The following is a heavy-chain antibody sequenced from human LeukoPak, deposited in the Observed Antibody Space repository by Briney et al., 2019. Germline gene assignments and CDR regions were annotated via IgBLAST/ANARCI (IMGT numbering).Heavy chain of an antibody. Sequence: PSETLSLTCAVYGGSFSGYYWSWIRQPPGKGLEWIGEINHSGSTNYNPSLKSRVTISVDTSKNQFSLKLSSVTAADTAVYYCARAPKGPYYYYMDVWGKGTTVTVSS. J-gene: IGHJ6*03. CDR2: INHSGST. V-gene: IGHV4-34*01. CDR1: GGSFSGYY. CDR3: ARAPKGPYYYYMDV.